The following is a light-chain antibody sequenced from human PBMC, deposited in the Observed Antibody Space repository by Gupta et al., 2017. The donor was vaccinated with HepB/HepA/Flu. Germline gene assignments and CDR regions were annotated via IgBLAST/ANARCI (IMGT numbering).Light chain of an antibody. V-gene: IGKV1-39*01. CDR3: QHRDSTPLT. J-gene: IGKJ4*01. CDR2: AAS. Sequence: DIQMTQSPSSLSASVGDRVTITCRASQSMSSYLNWYQQKPGKAPKLLIYAASRVQSGVPSRFSGSGSGTDFTLTISRRQPEDFATYYCQHRDSTPLTFGRGTKVDIK. CDR1: QSMSSY.